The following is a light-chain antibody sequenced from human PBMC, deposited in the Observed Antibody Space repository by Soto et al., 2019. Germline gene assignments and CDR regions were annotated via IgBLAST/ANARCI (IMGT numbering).Light chain of an antibody. V-gene: IGKV3-20*01. CDR2: GAS. CDR3: QQTSSNPRT. J-gene: IGKJ1*01. CDR1: QSVSSSY. Sequence: DIVFTQYPATLPVSPVETANISCRVSQSVSSSYLAWYQQKPGQAPRLLIYGASSRATGIPDRFSGSGSGTDFTLTISSLQPEDFATYFCQQTSSNPRTFGQGTKVDI.